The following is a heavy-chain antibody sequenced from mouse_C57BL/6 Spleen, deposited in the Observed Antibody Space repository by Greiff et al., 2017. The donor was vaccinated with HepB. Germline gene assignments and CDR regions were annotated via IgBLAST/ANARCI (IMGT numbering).Heavy chain of an antibody. J-gene: IGHJ2*01. D-gene: IGHD1-1*01. V-gene: IGHV1-64*01. CDR3: APYYYGSSYVDY. CDR1: GYTFTSYW. CDR2: IHPNSGST. Sequence: VQLQQPGAELVKPGASVKLSCKASGYTFTSYWMHWVKQRPGQGLEWIGMIHPNSGSTNYNEKFKSKATLTVDKSSSTAYMQLSSLTSEDSAVYYCAPYYYGSSYVDYWGQGTTLTVSS.